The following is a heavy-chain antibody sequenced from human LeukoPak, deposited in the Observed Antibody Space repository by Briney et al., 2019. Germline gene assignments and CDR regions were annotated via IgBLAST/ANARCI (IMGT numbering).Heavy chain of an antibody. V-gene: IGHV3-53*01. D-gene: IGHD5-18*01. CDR1: GFTVSSNY. CDR2: IYSGGST. J-gene: IGHJ6*03. CDR3: ARDRRCSYGSYYYYMDV. Sequence: GGSLRLSCAASGFTVSSNYMSWVRQAPGKGLEWVSVIYSGGSTYYADSVKGRFTISRDNSKNTLYLQMNSLRAEDTAVYYCARDRRCSYGSYYYYMDVWGKGTTVTVSS.